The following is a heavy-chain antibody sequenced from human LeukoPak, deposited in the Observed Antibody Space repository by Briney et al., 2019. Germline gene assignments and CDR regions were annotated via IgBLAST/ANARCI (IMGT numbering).Heavy chain of an antibody. D-gene: IGHD2-15*01. V-gene: IGHV1-18*01. CDR3: ARDDGYCSGGSCPYYYYGMDV. Sequence: GASVKVSCKASGYTFTSYGISWVRQAPGQGVEWMGWISAYNGNTNYAQKLQGRVTMTTDTSTSTAYMELRSLRSDDTAVYYCARDDGYCSGGSCPYYYYGMDVWGQGTTVTVSS. J-gene: IGHJ6*02. CDR1: GYTFTSYG. CDR2: ISAYNGNT.